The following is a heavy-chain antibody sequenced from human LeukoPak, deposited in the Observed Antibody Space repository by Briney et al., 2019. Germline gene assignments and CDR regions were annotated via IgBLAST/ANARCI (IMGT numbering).Heavy chain of an antibody. D-gene: IGHD6-13*01. CDR1: GGSISSYY. Sequence: PSETLSLTCTVSGGSISSYYWSWIRQPPGKGLEWIGYIYYSGSTNYNPSLKSRVTISVDTSKNQSSLKLSSVTAADTAVYYCARGIAAAGTHLMDVWGKGTTVTISS. CDR2: IYYSGST. J-gene: IGHJ6*04. CDR3: ARGIAAAGTHLMDV. V-gene: IGHV4-59*01.